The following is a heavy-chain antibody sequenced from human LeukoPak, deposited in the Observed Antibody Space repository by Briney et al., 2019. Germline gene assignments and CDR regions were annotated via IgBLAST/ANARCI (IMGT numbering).Heavy chain of an antibody. J-gene: IGHJ6*02. CDR3: ARDYDFYGMDV. CDR1: GASISSSNCF. V-gene: IGHV4-39*02. D-gene: IGHD3-3*01. Sequence: KPSETLSLTCIVSGASISSSNCFWGWIRQPPGKGPQWIGSLSYSGTTYYNPSLKSRVTISVDTSKNQFSLNLRSVTAADTAVYYCARDYDFYGMDVWGQGTTVTVSS. CDR2: LSYSGTT.